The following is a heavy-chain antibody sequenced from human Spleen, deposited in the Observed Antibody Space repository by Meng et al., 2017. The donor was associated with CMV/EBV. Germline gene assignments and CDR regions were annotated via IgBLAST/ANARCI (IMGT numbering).Heavy chain of an antibody. CDR1: GVSIISSNYY. J-gene: IGHJ5*02. D-gene: IGHD5/OR15-5a*01. CDR3: AGASTSSASSRWFDP. CDR2: IYYGGST. Sequence: SETLSLTCTVSGVSIISSNYYWAWIRQSPGKGLEWIGSIYYGGSTHNNPSLKSRVTISVDTSENQFSLKLTSVTAADTAVYYCAGASTSSASSRWFDPWGQGILVTVSS. V-gene: IGHV4-39*07.